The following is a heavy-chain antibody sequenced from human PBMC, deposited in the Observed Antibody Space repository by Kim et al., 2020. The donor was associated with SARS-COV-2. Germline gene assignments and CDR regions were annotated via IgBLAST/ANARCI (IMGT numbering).Heavy chain of an antibody. V-gene: IGHV4-59*01. D-gene: IGHD2-21*02. CDR2: IYFSGST. CDR3: ARVNCGGDCYSGWFDP. Sequence: SETLSLTCTVSGGSISSYYWSWIRQAPGKGLEWIGYIYFSGSTNYNPSLKSRVTISVDTSKNQFSLKLSSVTAADTAVYYCARVNCGGDCYSGWFDPWGQGTLVTVSS. CDR1: GGSISSYY. J-gene: IGHJ5*02.